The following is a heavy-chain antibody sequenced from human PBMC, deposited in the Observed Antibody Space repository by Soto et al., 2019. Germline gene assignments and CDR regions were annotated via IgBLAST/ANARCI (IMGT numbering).Heavy chain of an antibody. CDR2: ISRSSSTM. CDR1: GFSFSNYN. CDR3: AFSRSYGVD. D-gene: IGHD1-26*01. J-gene: IGHJ4*02. Sequence: GGSLRLSCAASGFSFSNYNMNWVRQAPGKGLEWISYISRSSSTMYYADSVKDRFTISRDDATNSLYLQMNSLAYDDTAVYYCAFSRSYGVDWGPGSLVTVSS. V-gene: IGHV3-48*02.